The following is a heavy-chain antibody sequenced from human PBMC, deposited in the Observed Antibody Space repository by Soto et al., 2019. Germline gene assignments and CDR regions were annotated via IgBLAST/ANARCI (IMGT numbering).Heavy chain of an antibody. CDR3: ARHKRGSSWGSIYYYYGMDV. CDR2: IYPGDSDT. D-gene: IGHD6-13*01. CDR1: GYSFTSYW. Sequence: PGESLKISCKGSGYSFTSYWIGWVRQMPGKGLEWMGIIYPGDSDTRYSPSFQGQVTISADKSISTAYLQWSSLKASDTAMYYCARHKRGSSWGSIYYYYGMDVWGQGTTVTVSS. V-gene: IGHV5-51*01. J-gene: IGHJ6*02.